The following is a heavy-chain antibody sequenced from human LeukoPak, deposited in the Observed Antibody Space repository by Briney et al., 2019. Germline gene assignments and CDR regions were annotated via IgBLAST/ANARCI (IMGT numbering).Heavy chain of an antibody. J-gene: IGHJ4*02. CDR1: GFSFNSYW. CDR3: GRFGYVAAVDL. CDR2: INPAGSDT. V-gene: IGHV3-7*01. D-gene: IGHD2-15*01. Sequence: AGSLRLSCAASGFSFNSYWMTWVRQAPGRGLDWVANINPAGSDTYYVDPVKGRFTISRDNAKNLVYLQMNSLRAEDTAVYSCGRFGYVAAVDLWGQRTPVTVSS.